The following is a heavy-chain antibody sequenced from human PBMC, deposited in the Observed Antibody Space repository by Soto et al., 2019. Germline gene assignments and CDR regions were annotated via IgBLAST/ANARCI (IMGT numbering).Heavy chain of an antibody. D-gene: IGHD3-10*01. V-gene: IGHV3-30-3*01. Sequence: GGSLRLSCAASGFTFSSYAMHWVRQAPGKGLEWVAVISYDGSNKYYADSVKGRFTISRDNSKNTLYLQMNSLRAEDTAVYYCARESVLLYRFDYWGQGTLVTVSS. J-gene: IGHJ4*02. CDR3: ARESVLLYRFDY. CDR2: ISYDGSNK. CDR1: GFTFSSYA.